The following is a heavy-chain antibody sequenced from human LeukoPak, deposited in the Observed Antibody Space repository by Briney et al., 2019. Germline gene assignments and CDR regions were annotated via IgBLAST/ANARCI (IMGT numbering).Heavy chain of an antibody. J-gene: IGHJ4*02. CDR3: ARDRNYDFWCGYYTPDY. CDR2: INPNSGGT. V-gene: IGHV1-2*02. CDR1: GYTFTGYY. D-gene: IGHD3-3*01. Sequence: ASVKVSCKASGYTFTGYYMHWVRQAPGQGLEWMGWINPNSGGTNYAQKFQGRVTMTRDTSISTAYMELSRLRSDDTAVYYCARDRNYDFWCGYYTPDYWGQGTLVTVSS.